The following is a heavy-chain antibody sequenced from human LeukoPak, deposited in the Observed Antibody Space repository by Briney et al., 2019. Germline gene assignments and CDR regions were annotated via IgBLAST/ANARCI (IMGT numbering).Heavy chain of an antibody. CDR3: VRGWIVAFDL. CDR2: INGIETIT. CDR1: GFTFSSSW. D-gene: IGHD1-1*01. J-gene: IGHJ3*01. V-gene: IGHV3-74*01. Sequence: GGSLRLSCAASGFTFSSSWMHWVRQGPGKGLVWVSRINGIETITNYADSVKGRFTISRDNAKNTVYLQMNSLRAEDTAIYYCVRGWIVAFDLWGQGTVVTVSS.